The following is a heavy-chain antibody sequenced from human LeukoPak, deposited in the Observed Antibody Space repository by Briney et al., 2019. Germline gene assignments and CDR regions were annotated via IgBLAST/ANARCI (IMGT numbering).Heavy chain of an antibody. Sequence: SVKVSCKASGGTFSSYGISWVRQAPGQGLEWMGRIIPIFGTANYAQKFQGRVTITTDESTSTAYMELSSLRSEDTAVYYCARDQSPQYGGFDYWGQGTLVTVSS. CDR2: IIPIFGTA. J-gene: IGHJ4*02. D-gene: IGHD2-21*01. V-gene: IGHV1-69*05. CDR3: ARDQSPQYGGFDY. CDR1: GGTFSSYG.